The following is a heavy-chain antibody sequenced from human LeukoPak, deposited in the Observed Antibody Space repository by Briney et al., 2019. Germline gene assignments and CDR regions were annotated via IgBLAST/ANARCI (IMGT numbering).Heavy chain of an antibody. CDR1: VFTFSSYW. CDR3: ARESFDI. CDR2: INGDGSTT. Sequence: PGGSLRLSCAAAVFTFSSYWIHWVRQAPGKGLVWVSRINGDGSTTSYADSVKGRFTISRDNATNTLYLQMNSLRVEDTAVYYCARESFDIWGQGTMVTVSS. J-gene: IGHJ3*02. V-gene: IGHV3-74*01.